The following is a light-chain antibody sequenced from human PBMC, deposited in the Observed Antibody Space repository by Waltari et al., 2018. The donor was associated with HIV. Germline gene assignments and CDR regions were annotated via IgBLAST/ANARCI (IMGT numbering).Light chain of an antibody. J-gene: IGLJ2*01. CDR1: SSNIGNNY. V-gene: IGLV1-51*01. CDR2: DNN. Sequence: QSVLTQPPSVSAAPGQKVTISCSGSSSNIGNNYVSWYQQLPGTAPKLLIYDNNKRPAGIPDRFSGPNSGTSATLGITGLQTGDEADYYCGTWDSSLSAGLFGGGTKLTVL. CDR3: GTWDSSLSAGL.